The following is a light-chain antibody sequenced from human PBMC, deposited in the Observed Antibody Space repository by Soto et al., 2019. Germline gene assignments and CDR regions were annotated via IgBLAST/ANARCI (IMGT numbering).Light chain of an antibody. CDR1: SSDVGGYNY. J-gene: IGLJ1*01. V-gene: IGLV2-8*01. Sequence: QSALTQPPSASGSPGQSVTISCTGASSDVGGYNYVSWYQQHPGKAPKLMIYEVSKRPSGVPDRFSGSKSGNTASLTVSGLQAEDEADYYCSSYAGSNASFGTATKVTVL. CDR3: SSYAGSNAS. CDR2: EVS.